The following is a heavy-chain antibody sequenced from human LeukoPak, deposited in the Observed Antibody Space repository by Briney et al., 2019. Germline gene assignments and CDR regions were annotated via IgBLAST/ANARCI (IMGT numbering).Heavy chain of an antibody. J-gene: IGHJ5*02. CDR2: IKEDGGEK. V-gene: IGHV3-7*03. Sequence: PGGSLRLSCAASGFTFSSNWMSWVRQAPGKGLEWVANIKEDGGEKYYVDSVKGRFTISRDNAKNSLYLQMNSLRVEDTAVYYCARRRTVMLTWGQGTLATVSS. CDR1: GFTFSSNW. CDR3: ARRRTVMLT. D-gene: IGHD3-16*01.